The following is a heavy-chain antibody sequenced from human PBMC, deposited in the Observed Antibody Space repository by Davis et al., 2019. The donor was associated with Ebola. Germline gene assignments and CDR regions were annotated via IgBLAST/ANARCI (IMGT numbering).Heavy chain of an antibody. CDR2: INHNSGGT. D-gene: IGHD6-19*01. CDR3: ASGDRSGWFLADYFDY. CDR1: GYTFTGYY. Sequence: ASVTVPCKASGYTFTGYYMHWVRQAPGQGLEWMGRINHNSGGTNYAQKFPGRVTMTRDTSISTAYMELSRLRSDDTAVYYCASGDRSGWFLADYFDYWGQGTLVTVSS. V-gene: IGHV1-2*06. J-gene: IGHJ4*02.